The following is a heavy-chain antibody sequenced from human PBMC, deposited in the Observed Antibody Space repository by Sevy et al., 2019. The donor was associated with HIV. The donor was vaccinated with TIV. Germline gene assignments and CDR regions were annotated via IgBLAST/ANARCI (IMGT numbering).Heavy chain of an antibody. D-gene: IGHD6-13*01. CDR2: TYYRSKWYN. Sequence: SQTLSLTCAISGDSVSSNNVAWHWIRQSPSRGLEWLGRTYYRSKWYNEYAVSVKSRITINPDTSKNQFSLQLNSVTPEDTAVYYCARDIAAVGTPSDFNYWGQGTLVTVSS. CDR1: GDSVSSNNVA. V-gene: IGHV6-1*01. CDR3: ARDIAAVGTPSDFNY. J-gene: IGHJ4*02.